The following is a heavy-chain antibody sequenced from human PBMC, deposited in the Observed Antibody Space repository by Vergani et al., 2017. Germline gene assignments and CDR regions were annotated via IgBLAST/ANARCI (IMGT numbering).Heavy chain of an antibody. V-gene: IGHV5-51*01. D-gene: IGHD4-17*01. CDR2: IYPGDSDT. CDR3: ARRQKKQGDYGVYYYYYGMDV. CDR1: GYSFTSYW. J-gene: IGHJ6*02. Sequence: EVQLVQSGAEVKKPGESLKISCKVSGYSFTSYWIGWVRQMPGKGLEWMGIIYPGDSDTRYSQSFQGQVTISADKSISTAYLQWSSLKASDTAMYYCARRQKKQGDYGVYYYYYGMDVWGQGTTVTVSS.